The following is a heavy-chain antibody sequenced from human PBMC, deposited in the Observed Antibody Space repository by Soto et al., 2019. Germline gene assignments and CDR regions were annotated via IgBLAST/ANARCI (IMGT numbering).Heavy chain of an antibody. Sequence: GASVKVSCKASGYTFTSHYINWVREATGQGLEWMGWLNPHNGKTGYAQRFQGRVTMTWNATTGTVYLELSSLRSEDTAMYYCARVSSIAARRSFDSWGQGTLVTVSS. D-gene: IGHD6-6*01. V-gene: IGHV1-8*01. J-gene: IGHJ4*02. CDR3: ARVSSIAARRSFDS. CDR2: LNPHNGKT. CDR1: GYTFTSHY.